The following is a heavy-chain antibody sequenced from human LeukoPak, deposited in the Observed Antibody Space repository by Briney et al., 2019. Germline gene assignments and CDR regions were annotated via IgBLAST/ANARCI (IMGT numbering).Heavy chain of an antibody. D-gene: IGHD2-15*01. Sequence: PGGSLRLSCAASGFTFSRLWMHWVRQAPGKGLVWVSRINSDGSSISYADFVKGRFTISRDNAKNTLYLEMNSLRAEDTAVYYCARDQIYCSGGFCYFEYWGQGTLVTVSS. CDR1: GFTFSRLW. J-gene: IGHJ4*02. CDR2: INSDGSSI. V-gene: IGHV3-74*01. CDR3: ARDQIYCSGGFCYFEY.